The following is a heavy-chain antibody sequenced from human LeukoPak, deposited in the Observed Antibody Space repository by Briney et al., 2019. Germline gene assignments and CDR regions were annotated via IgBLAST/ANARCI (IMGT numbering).Heavy chain of an antibody. J-gene: IGHJ4*02. CDR3: ARVVDTHFDY. CDR1: GFTFSSYW. D-gene: IGHD5-18*01. CDR2: IKSDGSTT. V-gene: IGHV3-74*01. Sequence: PGGSLRLSCAAPGFTFSSYWMHWVPQAPGKGLVWDSRIKSDGSTTTYADSVKGRFTISRDNAKNTLYLQMNSLRAEDTAVYYCARVVDTHFDYWGQGTLVTVSS.